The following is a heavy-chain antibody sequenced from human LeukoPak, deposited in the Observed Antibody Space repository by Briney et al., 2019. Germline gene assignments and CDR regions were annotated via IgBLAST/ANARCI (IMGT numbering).Heavy chain of an antibody. Sequence: GGSLRLSCAASGFTFSSYSMNWVRQAPGKGLEWVSSISSSSSYTYYADSVKGRFTISRDNAKNSLYLQMNSLRAEDTAVYYCARDPSRGDRDYWGQGTLVTVSS. D-gene: IGHD1-14*01. CDR1: GFTFSSYS. CDR2: ISSSSSYT. J-gene: IGHJ4*02. CDR3: ARDPSRGDRDY. V-gene: IGHV3-21*01.